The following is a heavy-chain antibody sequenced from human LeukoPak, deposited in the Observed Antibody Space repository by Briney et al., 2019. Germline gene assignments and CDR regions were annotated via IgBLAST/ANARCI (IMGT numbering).Heavy chain of an antibody. CDR2: INHSGST. V-gene: IGHV4-34*01. J-gene: IGHJ5*02. D-gene: IGHD5-24*01. Sequence: PSETLSLTCAVYGGSFSGYYWSWIRQPPGKGLEWIGEINHSGSTNYNPSLKSRVTISVDTSKNQFSLKLSSVTAADTAVYYCARGPENNWFDPWGRGTLVTVSS. CDR3: ARGPENNWFDP. CDR1: GGSFSGYY.